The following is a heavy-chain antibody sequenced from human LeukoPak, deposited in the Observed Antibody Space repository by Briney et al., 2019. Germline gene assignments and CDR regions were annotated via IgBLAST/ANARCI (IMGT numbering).Heavy chain of an antibody. CDR3: ARPNITSYYDSRGYDAFDV. CDR2: IYPDDSDT. Sequence: LGESLKISCKGSGYRFNAYWIAWVRQMPGKGLEWMGIIYPDDSDTRYSPSFQGQVTISADKSVRTAYLQWSSLKASDTAMYYCARPNITSYYDSRGYDAFDVWGQGTMATVSS. CDR1: GYRFNAYW. J-gene: IGHJ3*01. V-gene: IGHV5-51*01. D-gene: IGHD3-22*01.